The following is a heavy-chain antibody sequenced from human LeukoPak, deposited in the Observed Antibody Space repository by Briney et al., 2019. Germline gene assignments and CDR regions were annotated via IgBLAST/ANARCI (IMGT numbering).Heavy chain of an antibody. V-gene: IGHV1-2*02. CDR3: ARDEAIVVVPAAMGYMDV. CDR1: GYTFTGYY. Sequence: ASVKVSCKASGYTFTGYYMHWVRQAPGQGLEWMGWINPNSGGTNYAQKFQGRVTMTRDTPISTAYMELSRLRSDDTAVYYCARDEAIVVVPAAMGYMDVWGKGTTVTISS. J-gene: IGHJ6*03. CDR2: INPNSGGT. D-gene: IGHD2-2*01.